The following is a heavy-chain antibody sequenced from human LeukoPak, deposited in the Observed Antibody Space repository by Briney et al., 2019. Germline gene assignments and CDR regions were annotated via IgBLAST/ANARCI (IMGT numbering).Heavy chain of an antibody. J-gene: IGHJ4*02. CDR1: GGSFSGYY. CDR3: ARGLGDSSGCSIDY. V-gene: IGHV4-34*01. CDR2: INDSGST. Sequence: SETLSLTCAVYGGSFSGYYWSWIRQPPGKGLEWIGEINDSGSTNYNPSLKSRVTISVDTSKNQFSLKLSSVTAADTAVYYCARGLGDSSGCSIDYWGQGTLVTVSS. D-gene: IGHD3-22*01.